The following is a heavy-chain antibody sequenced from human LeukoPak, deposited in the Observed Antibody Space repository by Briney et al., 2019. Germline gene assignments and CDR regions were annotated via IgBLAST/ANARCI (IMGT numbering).Heavy chain of an antibody. J-gene: IGHJ5*02. CDR3: AKDRRLYYPNWSDP. CDR1: GFTISSYA. V-gene: IGHV3-23*01. D-gene: IGHD3-10*01. Sequence: GGSLRLSCAASGFTISSYAMSWVRQAPGKGLEWVSAISGSGGSTYYADSVKGRFTISRDNSKNTLYLQMNSLRAEDTAVYYCAKDRRLYYPNWSDPWGQGTLVTVSS. CDR2: ISGSGGST.